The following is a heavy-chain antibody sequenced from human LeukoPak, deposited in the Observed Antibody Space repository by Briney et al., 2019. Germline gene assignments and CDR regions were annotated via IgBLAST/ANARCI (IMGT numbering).Heavy chain of an antibody. V-gene: IGHV3-11*01. D-gene: IGHD2-15*01. J-gene: IGHJ4*02. CDR2: ISGSGTTI. CDR1: GFTFSDYY. CDR3: ARPGWVLVTATFLDY. Sequence: KPGGSLRLSCAASGFTFSDYYMSWIRQAPGKGLEWISYISGSGTTIYYADSVKGRFTISRDNAKNSLYLQMNSLRAEDTAVYYCARPGWVLVTATFLDYWGQGALVTVSS.